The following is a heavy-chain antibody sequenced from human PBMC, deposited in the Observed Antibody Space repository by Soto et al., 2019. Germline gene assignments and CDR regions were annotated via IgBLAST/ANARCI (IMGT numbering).Heavy chain of an antibody. D-gene: IGHD5-18*01. Sequence: QYKGKGMEWIGYIYYSGSTYYNPSLKSRVTISVDTSKNQFSLKLSSVTAADTAVYYCARAVPLRLPFDFSGRGPLVTVSS. CDR2: IYYSGST. V-gene: IGHV4-31*02. J-gene: IGHJ4*02. CDR3: ARAVPLRLPFDF.